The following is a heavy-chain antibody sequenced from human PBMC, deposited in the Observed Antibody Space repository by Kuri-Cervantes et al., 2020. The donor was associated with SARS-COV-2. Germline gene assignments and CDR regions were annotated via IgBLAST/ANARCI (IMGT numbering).Heavy chain of an antibody. CDR1: GGSISSYY. Sequence: SETLSLTCTVSGGSISSYYWSWIRQPPGKGLEWIGYIYYSGSTNYNPSLKSRVTISLDTSKNQFSLNVRSVTAADTAVHYCATGKKYSSGWYAYWGQGTLVTVSS. J-gene: IGHJ4*02. V-gene: IGHV4-59*01. D-gene: IGHD6-19*01. CDR2: IYYSGST. CDR3: ATGKKYSSGWYAY.